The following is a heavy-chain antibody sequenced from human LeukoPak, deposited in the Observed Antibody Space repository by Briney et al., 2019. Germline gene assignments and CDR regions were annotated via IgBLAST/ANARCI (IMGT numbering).Heavy chain of an antibody. V-gene: IGHV3-30*03. D-gene: IGHD5-12*01. Sequence: PGRSLRLSCAASGFTFSSYGMHWVRQAPGKGLEWVAVISYDGSNKYYADSVKGRFTISRDNSKNTLYLQMNSLRDEDTAIYYCAGASIGASGMDVWGQGTTVTVSS. CDR2: ISYDGSNK. CDR3: AGASIGASGMDV. CDR1: GFTFSSYG. J-gene: IGHJ6*02.